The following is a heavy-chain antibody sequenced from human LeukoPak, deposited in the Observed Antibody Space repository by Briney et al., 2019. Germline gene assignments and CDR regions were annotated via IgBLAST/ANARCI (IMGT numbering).Heavy chain of an antibody. J-gene: IGHJ4*02. CDR2: ISSSGSTI. CDR3: ARGGDSSGYYDYYRPIDY. Sequence: AGGSLRLSCAASGFTFSSYEMNWVRQAPGKGLEWVSYISSSGSTIYYADSVKGRFTISRDNAKNSLYLQMNSLRAEDTAVYYCARGGDSSGYYDYYRPIDYWGQGTLVTVSS. D-gene: IGHD3-22*01. CDR1: GFTFSSYE. V-gene: IGHV3-48*03.